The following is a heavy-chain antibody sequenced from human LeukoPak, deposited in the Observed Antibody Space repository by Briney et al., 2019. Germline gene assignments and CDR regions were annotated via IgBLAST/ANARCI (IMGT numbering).Heavy chain of an antibody. Sequence: GGSLRLSCAASGFTFSSYAMHWVRQAPGKGLEWVAVISYDGSNKYYADSVKGRFTISRDNSKNTLYLQMNSLRAEDTAVYYCASDYYDSSGYPAFDIWGQGTMVTVSS. CDR3: ASDYYDSSGYPAFDI. CDR2: ISYDGSNK. D-gene: IGHD3-22*01. V-gene: IGHV3-30*14. CDR1: GFTFSSYA. J-gene: IGHJ3*02.